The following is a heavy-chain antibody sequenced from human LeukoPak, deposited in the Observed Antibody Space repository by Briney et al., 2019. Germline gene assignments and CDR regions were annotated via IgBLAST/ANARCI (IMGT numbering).Heavy chain of an antibody. CDR3: AKDRVRGGTYYFDY. CDR1: RFTFSSYG. Sequence: GGSLRLSCAASRFTFSSYGMHWVRQAPGKGLEWVAVIWYDGGNKYYADSVKGRFTISRDNSKNTLYLQMNSLRAEDTAVYYCAKDRVRGGTYYFDYWGQGTLVTVSS. J-gene: IGHJ4*02. D-gene: IGHD3-16*01. V-gene: IGHV3-33*06. CDR2: IWYDGGNK.